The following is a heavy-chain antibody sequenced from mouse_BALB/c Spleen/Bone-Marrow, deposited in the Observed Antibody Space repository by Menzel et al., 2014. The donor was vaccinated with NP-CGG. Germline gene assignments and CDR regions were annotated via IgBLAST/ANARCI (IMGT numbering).Heavy chain of an antibody. CDR2: INPGSGGT. Sequence: VPLKESGAELVRPGTSVKVSCKASGYAFTNYLIEWVKQRPGQGLEWIGVINPGSGGTNYNEKFKGKATLTADKSSSTAYMQLSSLTSDDSAVYFCARNANWLFAYWGQGTLVTVSA. V-gene: IGHV1-54*01. CDR1: GYAFTNYL. D-gene: IGHD4-1*01. CDR3: ARNANWLFAY. J-gene: IGHJ3*01.